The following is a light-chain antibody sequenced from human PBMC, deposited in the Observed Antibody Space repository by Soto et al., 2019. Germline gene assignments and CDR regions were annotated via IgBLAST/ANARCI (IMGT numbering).Light chain of an antibody. CDR2: GAS. CDR1: QSVTSSY. CDR3: QQYGSSPMYT. Sequence: EIVLTQSPGTLSLSPGERATLSCRASQSVTSSYLAWYQQKPGQAPRLLIYGASIRATGIPDRFSGSGSGTDFTLTISRLEPEYFAVYYCQQYGSSPMYTFGQGTKLEIK. J-gene: IGKJ2*01. V-gene: IGKV3-20*01.